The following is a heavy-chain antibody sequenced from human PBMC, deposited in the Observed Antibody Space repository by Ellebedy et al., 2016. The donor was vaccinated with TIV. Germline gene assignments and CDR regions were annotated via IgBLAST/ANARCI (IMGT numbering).Heavy chain of an antibody. V-gene: IGHV3-30-3*01. CDR2: ISYDGSNK. CDR1: GFTFSSYA. D-gene: IGHD3-22*01. CDR3: ARGGYYDVSGQGAFDI. J-gene: IGHJ3*02. Sequence: GESLKISXAASGFTFSSYAMHWVRQAPGKGLEWVAIISYDGSNKYYADSVKGRFSISRDNPQNTLYLQMNSLRTEDTAVYYCARGGYYDVSGQGAFDIWGRGTLVTVSS.